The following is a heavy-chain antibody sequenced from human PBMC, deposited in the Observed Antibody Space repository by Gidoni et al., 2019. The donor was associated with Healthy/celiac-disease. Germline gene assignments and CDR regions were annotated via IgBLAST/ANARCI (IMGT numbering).Heavy chain of an antibody. Sequence: QVQLQQWGAGLLKPSETLSLTCAVYGGSFRGYYWSWIRQPPGKGLEWIGEINHSGSTNYNPSLKSRVTISVDTSKNQFSLKLSSVTAADTAVYYCASTEPARVSAYCSGGSCYGSFEGDGYNSPLDYWGQGTLVTVSS. J-gene: IGHJ4*02. CDR1: GGSFRGYY. D-gene: IGHD2-15*01. CDR2: INHSGST. CDR3: ASTEPARVSAYCSGGSCYGSFEGDGYNSPLDY. V-gene: IGHV4-34*01.